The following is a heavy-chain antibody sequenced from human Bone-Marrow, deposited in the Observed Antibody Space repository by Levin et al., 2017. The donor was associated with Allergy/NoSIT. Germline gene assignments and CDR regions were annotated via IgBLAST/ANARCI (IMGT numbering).Heavy chain of an antibody. J-gene: IGHJ6*02. CDR2: ISASGNTT. V-gene: IGHV3-23*01. CDR3: AKDVEDGMDV. CDR1: GFTFSSCP. Sequence: PAASVKVSCVASGFTFSSCPMSWVRQAPGKGLEWVSAISASGNTTYYADSVKGRLTISRDNAKNTVYLQMNSLRAEDTALYYCAKDVEDGMDVWGQGTTVTVS.